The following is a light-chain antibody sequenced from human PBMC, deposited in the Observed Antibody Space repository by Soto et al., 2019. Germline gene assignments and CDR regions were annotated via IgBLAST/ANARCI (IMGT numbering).Light chain of an antibody. Sequence: EVVLTQSPGTLSLSPGERATLSCRSSQSVNSNYLAWYQQKPGQAPRLLIYAASSRAAGFPDRFSGSGSETDFTLTISRLEPEDFAMYYCQQYGGSPWTFGQGTKVDIK. CDR1: QSVNSNY. V-gene: IGKV3-20*01. J-gene: IGKJ1*01. CDR2: AAS. CDR3: QQYGGSPWT.